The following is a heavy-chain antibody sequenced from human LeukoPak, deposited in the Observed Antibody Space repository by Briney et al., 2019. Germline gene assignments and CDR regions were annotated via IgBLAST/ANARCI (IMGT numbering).Heavy chain of an antibody. CDR2: ISYDGSNK. V-gene: IGHV3-30*03. CDR3: TPNDI. Sequence: GGSLRLSCAASGFTFSSYGMHWVRQAPGKGLEWVAVISYDGSNKYYADSVKGRFTISRDNSKNTLYLQMNSLKTEDTAVYYCTPNDIWGQGTMVTVSS. CDR1: GFTFSSYG. J-gene: IGHJ3*02.